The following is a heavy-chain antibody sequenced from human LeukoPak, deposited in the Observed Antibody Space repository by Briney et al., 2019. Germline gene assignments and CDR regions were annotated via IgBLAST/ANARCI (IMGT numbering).Heavy chain of an antibody. CDR1: GGSFSGYY. CDR2: INHSGST. J-gene: IGHJ6*02. D-gene: IGHD2-2*01. Sequence: PSETLSLTCAVYGGSFSGYYWSWIRQPPGKGLEWIGEINHSGSTNYNPSLKSRVTISVDTSKNQFSLKLSSVTAADTAVYYCARAPVIVVIPAAAYYYYGMDVWGQGTTVTVSS. V-gene: IGHV4-34*01. CDR3: ARAPVIVVIPAAAYYYYGMDV.